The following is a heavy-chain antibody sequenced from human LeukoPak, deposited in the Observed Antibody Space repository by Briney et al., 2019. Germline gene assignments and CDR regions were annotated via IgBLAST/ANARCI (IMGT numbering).Heavy chain of an antibody. Sequence: SETLSLTCTVSGGSIRGYYWSWIRQPPGKGPEWIGYIYYRGSTNYNPSLKSRVTISVDTSNNQISLKMNSVTAADTAVYYCARLASSGWSHCDYWGQGTLVTVSS. CDR2: IYYRGST. D-gene: IGHD6-19*01. V-gene: IGHV4-59*08. CDR3: ARLASSGWSHCDY. CDR1: GGSIRGYY. J-gene: IGHJ4*02.